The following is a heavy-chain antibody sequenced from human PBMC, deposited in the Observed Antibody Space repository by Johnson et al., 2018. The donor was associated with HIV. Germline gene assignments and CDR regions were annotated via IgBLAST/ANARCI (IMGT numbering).Heavy chain of an antibody. CDR2: IRYDGGIK. CDR3: AKDGTPQWLGGWSAFDI. V-gene: IGHV3-30*02. D-gene: IGHD6-19*01. Sequence: QVQLVESGGGVVQPGGSLRLSCAASGFTFSSYGMHWVRQAPGKGLEWVAFIRYDGGIKYYADSVKGRFTISRDNSKNTLYLQMNSLRAEDTAWYYRAKDGTPQWLGGWSAFDIWGQGTMVTVSS. J-gene: IGHJ3*02. CDR1: GFTFSSYG.